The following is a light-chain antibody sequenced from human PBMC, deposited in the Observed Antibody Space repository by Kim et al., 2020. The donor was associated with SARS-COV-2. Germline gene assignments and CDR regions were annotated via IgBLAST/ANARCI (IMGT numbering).Light chain of an antibody. V-gene: IGKV2-30*02. CDR3: MQSTQWPGT. CDR1: KSLVHSDGNTY. J-gene: IGKJ4*01. Sequence: PASISCRCSKSLVHSDGNTYLSWFQQRPGQSPRRLIYKASNRDSGVPDRFSGSGSGTDFTLKISRVEAEDVGVYYCMQSTQWPGTFGGGTKVDIK. CDR2: KAS.